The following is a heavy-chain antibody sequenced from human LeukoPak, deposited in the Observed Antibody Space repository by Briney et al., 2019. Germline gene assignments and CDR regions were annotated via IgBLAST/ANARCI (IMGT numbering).Heavy chain of an antibody. Sequence: PGGSLRLSCAASGFTFNSYEMNWVRQAPGKGLQWVSYISSSGSTIYYADSVKGRFTISRDNAKNSLYLQVNSLRAEDTAVYYCARGSGYRTYHYYMDVWGKGTTVTVSS. V-gene: IGHV3-48*03. D-gene: IGHD3-22*01. CDR2: ISSSGSTI. CDR1: GFTFNSYE. CDR3: ARGSGYRTYHYYMDV. J-gene: IGHJ6*03.